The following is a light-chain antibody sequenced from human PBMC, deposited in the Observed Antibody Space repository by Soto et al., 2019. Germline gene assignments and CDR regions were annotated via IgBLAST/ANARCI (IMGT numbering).Light chain of an antibody. CDR1: QGIGND. V-gene: IGKV1-17*01. J-gene: IGKJ1*01. CDR3: LQHKFYPRA. Sequence: QMTQSPPSLSASVGDTVTITCRASQGIGNDLGWYQHKPGRAPTRLIYAASSLQSGVPSRFSGSGSGTEFTLTISSLQPEDFATYYCLQHKFYPRAFGQGTKVDIK. CDR2: AAS.